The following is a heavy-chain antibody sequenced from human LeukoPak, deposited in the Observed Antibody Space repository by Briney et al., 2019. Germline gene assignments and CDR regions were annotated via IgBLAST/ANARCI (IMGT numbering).Heavy chain of an antibody. J-gene: IGHJ4*02. Sequence: SETLSLTCTVSGGSISSYYWSWIRQPPGKGLEWIEYIYYSGSTNYNPSLKSRVTISVDTSKNQFSLKLSSVTAADTAVYYCARWVGANFDYWGQGTLVTVSS. D-gene: IGHD1-26*01. CDR2: IYYSGST. V-gene: IGHV4-59*01. CDR3: ARWVGANFDY. CDR1: GGSISSYY.